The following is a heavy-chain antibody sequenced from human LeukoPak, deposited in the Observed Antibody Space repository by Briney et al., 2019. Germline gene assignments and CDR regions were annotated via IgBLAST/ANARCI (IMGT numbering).Heavy chain of an antibody. CDR1: GYTFTSYA. J-gene: IGHJ4*02. CDR2: INAGNGNT. V-gene: IGHV1-3*01. D-gene: IGHD1-26*01. CDR3: ARVSGSYSWPLFDY. Sequence: ASVKVSCKASGYTFTSYAMHWVRQAPGQRLEWMGWINAGNGNTKYSQKFQGRVTIARDTSASTAYMELSSLRSEDTAVYYCARVSGSYSWPLFDYWGQGTLVTVSS.